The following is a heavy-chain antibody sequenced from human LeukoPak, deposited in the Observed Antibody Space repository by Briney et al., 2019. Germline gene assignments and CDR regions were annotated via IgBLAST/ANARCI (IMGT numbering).Heavy chain of an antibody. V-gene: IGHV1-18*01. CDR3: ARDQRPGVGATLPTDY. CDR2: ISAYNGNT. D-gene: IGHD1-26*01. CDR1: GYTFTSYG. J-gene: IGHJ4*02. Sequence: GASVKVSCKASGYTFTSYGISWVRQAPGQGLEWMGWISAYNGNTNYAQKLQGRVTMTTDTSTSTAYMELRSLRSDDTAVYYCARDQRPGVGATLPTDYWGQGTLVTVSS.